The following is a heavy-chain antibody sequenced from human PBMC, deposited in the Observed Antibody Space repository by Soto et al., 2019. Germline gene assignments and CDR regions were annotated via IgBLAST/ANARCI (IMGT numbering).Heavy chain of an antibody. Sequence: EVQLVESGGGVVRPGGSLRLSCAASGFTFDDYGMSWVRQVPGKGLEWISGINWSGGSTAYADSVKGRVTISRDNAKDSLFLQMSSLRAEDTALYYCARDWTYSGSYFGYWGQGTLVSVSS. CDR1: GFTFDDYG. J-gene: IGHJ4*02. CDR3: ARDWTYSGSYFGY. D-gene: IGHD1-26*01. V-gene: IGHV3-20*04. CDR2: INWSGGST.